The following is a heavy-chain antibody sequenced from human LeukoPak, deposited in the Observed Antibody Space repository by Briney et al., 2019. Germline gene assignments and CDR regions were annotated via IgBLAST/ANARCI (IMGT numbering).Heavy chain of an antibody. V-gene: IGHV4-39*07. J-gene: IGHJ3*02. CDR2: INYSGIT. Sequence: SETLSLTCTLSGGSVTSSSFYWAWIRQPPGKGLECIGTINYSGITYYNSPLKSRVTISVDTSKNQFSLKLNSVTAADTAVYFCAKSGPAAGRPDAFDIWGQGTMVTVSS. D-gene: IGHD2-2*01. CDR1: GGSVTSSSFY. CDR3: AKSGPAAGRPDAFDI.